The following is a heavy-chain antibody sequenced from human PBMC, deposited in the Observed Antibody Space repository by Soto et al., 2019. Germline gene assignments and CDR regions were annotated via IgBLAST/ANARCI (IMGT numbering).Heavy chain of an antibody. Sequence: KPSETLSLTCAVSGGSISSGGYSWSWIRQPPGKGLEWIGYIYHSGSTYYNPSLKSRVTISVDRSKNQFSLKLSSVTAADTAVYYCARDPGWYCSGGSCSPGAFDIWGQGTMVTVSS. CDR2: IYHSGST. D-gene: IGHD2-15*01. CDR3: ARDPGWYCSGGSCSPGAFDI. CDR1: GGSISSGGYS. V-gene: IGHV4-30-2*01. J-gene: IGHJ3*02.